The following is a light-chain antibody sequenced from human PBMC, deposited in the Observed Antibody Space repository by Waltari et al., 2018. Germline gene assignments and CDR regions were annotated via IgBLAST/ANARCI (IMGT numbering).Light chain of an antibody. CDR3: GTWDSSLSVGV. Sequence: QSVFTQPPSVAAAPGQTVTNAVLGTSPSHGNNFVSWYQQFPGTVPKLLIYDHDKRPSGIPARFSASKSGTSATLGITGLQTGDEADYYCGTWDSSLSVGVFGGGTKLTVL. J-gene: IGLJ3*02. V-gene: IGLV1-51*01. CDR2: DHD. CDR1: SPSHGNNF.